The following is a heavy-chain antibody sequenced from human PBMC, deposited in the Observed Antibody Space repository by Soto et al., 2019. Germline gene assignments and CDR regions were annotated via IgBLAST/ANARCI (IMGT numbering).Heavy chain of an antibody. V-gene: IGHV1-18*01. D-gene: IGHD3-22*01. J-gene: IGHJ6*02. CDR1: GYPFTTYG. CDR2: ITAYNGNT. Sequence: QVQLVQSGAEVKKPGASVKVSCKASGYPFTTYGISWLRQAPGQGLEWMGWITAYNGNTNYAQKLQGRVTMTTDTSTSTAYMELRSLRSDDTAVYYCARNYYESSGYYLGLFYYYGMDGWGQGTTVTVSS. CDR3: ARNYYESSGYYLGLFYYYGMDG.